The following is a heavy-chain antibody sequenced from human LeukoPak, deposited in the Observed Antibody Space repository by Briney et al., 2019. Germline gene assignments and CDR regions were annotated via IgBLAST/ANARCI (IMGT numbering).Heavy chain of an antibody. CDR3: AKGLRSDTTMVIDY. D-gene: IGHD5-18*01. CDR2: ISWNSGNI. Sequence: PGGSLRLSCAASGFTFSSYAMTWVRQAPGKGLEWVSGISWNSGNIDYADSVKGRFTISRDNAKNSLYLQMNSLRAEDMALYYCAKGLRSDTTMVIDYWGQGTLVTVSS. V-gene: IGHV3-9*03. J-gene: IGHJ4*02. CDR1: GFTFSSYA.